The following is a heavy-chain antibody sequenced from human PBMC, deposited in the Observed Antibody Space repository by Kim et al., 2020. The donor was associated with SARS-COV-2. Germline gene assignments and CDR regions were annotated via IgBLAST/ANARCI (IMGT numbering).Heavy chain of an antibody. D-gene: IGHD2-15*01. V-gene: IGHV3-74*01. CDR3: ARGGYCSGGSCCYYYYGMDV. Sequence: GGSLRLSCEASGFTFSSYWMHWVRQAPGKGLEWVSRINSDGSSTSYADSVKVRFTISRDNAKNTLYLQMNSLRAEDTAVYYCARGGYCSGGSCCYYYYGMDVWGQGTTVTVSS. CDR1: GFTFSSYW. J-gene: IGHJ6*02. CDR2: INSDGSST.